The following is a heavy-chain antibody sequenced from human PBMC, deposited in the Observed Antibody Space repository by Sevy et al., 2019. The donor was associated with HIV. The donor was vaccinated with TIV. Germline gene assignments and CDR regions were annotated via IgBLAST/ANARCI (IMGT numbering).Heavy chain of an antibody. Sequence: GGSLRLSCAASGFTFSSYSMNWVRQAPGKGLEWVSYISSSSSTIYYADSVKGRFTISRDNAKNSLYLQMNSLRDEDTAVYYCARDSPTVTYYYYGMDVWGQGTTVTVSS. J-gene: IGHJ6*02. CDR3: ARDSPTVTYYYYGMDV. D-gene: IGHD4-17*01. V-gene: IGHV3-48*02. CDR1: GFTFSSYS. CDR2: ISSSSSTI.